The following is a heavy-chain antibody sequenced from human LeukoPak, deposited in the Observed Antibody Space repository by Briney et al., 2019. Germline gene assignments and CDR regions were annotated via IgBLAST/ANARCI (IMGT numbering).Heavy chain of an antibody. CDR2: LYSDGNT. V-gene: IGHV3-53*01. CDR3: ARGVEPLAANTLAY. J-gene: IGHJ4*02. Sequence: PGWSLTLSCAASGFTVITNDMTWFRQAPGKGLEGVSVLYSDGNTKYAHSVQGRFTISRDNSKNTLYLEMNSLSPDDTAVYYCARGVEPLAANTLAYWGQGTLVTVSS. D-gene: IGHD1-14*01. CDR1: GFTVITND.